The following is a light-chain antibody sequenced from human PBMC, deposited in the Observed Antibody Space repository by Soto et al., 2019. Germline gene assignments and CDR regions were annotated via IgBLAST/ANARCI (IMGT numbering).Light chain of an antibody. Sequence: EIVLTQTPATLSLSPGERATLSCRASLNVNSYLAWYQKKPGQAPRLLLYDASNRAAGIPARFSGSGSGTDLTLTISSLETEDFATYYCQQRQYWPPITFGQGTRLEIK. CDR1: LNVNSY. J-gene: IGKJ5*01. V-gene: IGKV3-11*01. CDR3: QQRQYWPPIT. CDR2: DAS.